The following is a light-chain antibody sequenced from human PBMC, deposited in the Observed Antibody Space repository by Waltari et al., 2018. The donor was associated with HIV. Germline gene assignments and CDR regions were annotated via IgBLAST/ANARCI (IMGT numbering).Light chain of an antibody. CDR3: QSYDSSNPVV. J-gene: IGLJ2*01. CDR2: EDN. V-gene: IGLV6-57*01. Sequence: FMLTQPHSVSESPGKTVTISCTRSSGSIASNYVQWSQQRPGSSPTTVISEDNQRPSGVPDRFSGSIDSSSNSASLTISGLKTEDEADYYCQSYDSSNPVVFGGGTKLTVL. CDR1: SGSIASNY.